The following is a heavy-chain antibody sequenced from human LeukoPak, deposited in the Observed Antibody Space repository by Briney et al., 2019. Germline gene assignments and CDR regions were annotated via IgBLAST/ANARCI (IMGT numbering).Heavy chain of an antibody. D-gene: IGHD3-10*01. CDR2: ISYDGSNK. V-gene: IGHV3-30*18. J-gene: IGHJ4*02. CDR1: GFTFSSYG. CDR3: AKGYYYADDY. Sequence: PGRSQRLSCAASGFTFSSYGMHWVRQAPGKGLEWVAVISYDGSNKYYADSVKGRFTISRDNSKNTLYLQMNSLRAEDTAVYYCAKGYYYADDYWGQGTLVTVSS.